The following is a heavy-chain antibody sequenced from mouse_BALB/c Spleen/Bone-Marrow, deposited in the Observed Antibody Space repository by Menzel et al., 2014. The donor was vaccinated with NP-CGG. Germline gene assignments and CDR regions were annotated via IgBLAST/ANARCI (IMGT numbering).Heavy chain of an antibody. CDR1: GFNIKDYY. V-gene: IGHV14-4*02. Sequence: VQLQQSGAELVRSGASVKLSCTASGFNIKDYYMHWVKQRPEQGLEWIGWIDPENGDTEYAPKFQGKATMTADTSSNTAYLQLSSLTSEDTPVYYCNAQNYGYGAWFAYWGQGTLVTVSA. J-gene: IGHJ3*01. D-gene: IGHD1-2*01. CDR3: NAQNYGYGAWFAY. CDR2: IDPENGDT.